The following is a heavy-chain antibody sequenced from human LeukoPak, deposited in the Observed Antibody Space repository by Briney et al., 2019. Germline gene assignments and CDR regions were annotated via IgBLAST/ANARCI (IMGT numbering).Heavy chain of an antibody. J-gene: IGHJ4*02. D-gene: IGHD3-16*01. CDR2: IYYSGST. CDR3: ARDEAADWGAIDY. Sequence: SETLSLTCAVYGGSFSGYYWSWIRQPPGKGLEWIGYIYYSGSTNYNPSLKSRVTISVDTSKNQFSLKLSSVTAADTAVYYCARDEAADWGAIDYWGQGTLVTVSS. V-gene: IGHV4-59*12. CDR1: GGSFSGYY.